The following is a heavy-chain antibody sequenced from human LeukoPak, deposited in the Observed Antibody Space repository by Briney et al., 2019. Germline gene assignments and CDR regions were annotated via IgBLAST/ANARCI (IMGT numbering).Heavy chain of an antibody. CDR1: GFTFSSYG. V-gene: IGHV3-33*01. CDR3: ASYVLGDAFDI. J-gene: IGHJ3*02. Sequence: GRSLRLSCAASGFTFSSYGMHWVRQAPGKGLEWVAVIWYDGSNKYYADSVKGRFTISRDNSKNTLYLQMNSLRAEDTAVYYCASYVLGDAFDIWGQGTMVTVSS. CDR2: IWYDGSNK. D-gene: IGHD3-3*02.